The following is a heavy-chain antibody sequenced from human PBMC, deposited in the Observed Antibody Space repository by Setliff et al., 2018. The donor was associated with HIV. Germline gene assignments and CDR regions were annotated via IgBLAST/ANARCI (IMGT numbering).Heavy chain of an antibody. CDR3: VGAFLGF. Sequence: GSLRLSCAASGFTFSSDVWMSWVRQAPGKGLEWIGHIQRNADGGTTLYGAPVKGRFTISRDDLRSTLFLQMNALETEDTAMYYCVGAFLGFWGQGTLVTVSS. V-gene: IGHV3-15*01. CDR2: IQRNADGGTT. D-gene: IGHD3-10*01. CDR1: GFTFSSDVW. J-gene: IGHJ4*02.